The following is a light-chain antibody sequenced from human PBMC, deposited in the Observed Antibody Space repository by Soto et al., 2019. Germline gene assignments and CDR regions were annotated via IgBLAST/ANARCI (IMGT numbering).Light chain of an antibody. CDR3: QQRSNPLT. CDR1: QSVSSY. CDR2: DAS. V-gene: IGKV3-11*01. J-gene: IGKJ4*01. Sequence: EMCLTHPQPTLLFPPGKKPTPSARASQSVSSYLAWYQQKPGQAPRLLIYDASNRATGIPARFSGSGSGTDFTLTISSLEPEDFAVYYCQQRSNPLTFGGGTKVDIK.